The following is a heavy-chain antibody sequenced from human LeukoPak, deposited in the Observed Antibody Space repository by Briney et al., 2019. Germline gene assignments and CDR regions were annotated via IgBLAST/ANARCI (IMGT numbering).Heavy chain of an antibody. J-gene: IGHJ4*02. V-gene: IGHV3-23*01. CDR3: AKMGSGWYGDY. Sequence: GGSLRLSCAVSGFAFGSEAMSWVRQSPARGLEWVASISPGGGTTHYADYVKGRFTISRDNSKNTLYLQMNSLRAEDTAVYYCAKMGSGWYGDYWGQGTLVTVSS. CDR1: GFAFGSEA. D-gene: IGHD6-19*01. CDR2: ISPGGGTT.